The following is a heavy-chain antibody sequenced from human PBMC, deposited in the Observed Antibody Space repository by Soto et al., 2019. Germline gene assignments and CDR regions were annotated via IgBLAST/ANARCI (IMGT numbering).Heavy chain of an antibody. CDR1: GFTFSSYA. D-gene: IGHD3-3*01. J-gene: IGHJ6*02. Sequence: PGGSLRLSCAASGFTFSSYAMSWVRQAPGKGLEWVSAISGSGGSTYYADSVKGRFTISRDNSKNTLYLQMNSLRAEDTAVYYCAKDLPLVTIFGVVKILHGMDLWGQGTSVTVSS. V-gene: IGHV3-23*01. CDR3: AKDLPLVTIFGVVKILHGMDL. CDR2: ISGSGGST.